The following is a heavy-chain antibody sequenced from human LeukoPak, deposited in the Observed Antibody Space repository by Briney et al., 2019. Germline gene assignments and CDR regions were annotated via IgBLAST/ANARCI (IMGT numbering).Heavy chain of an antibody. D-gene: IGHD2-15*01. V-gene: IGHV1-24*01. CDR2: FDPEGGET. CDR3: ATDPVGYCTANGCYSVDY. CDR1: GYTLSELS. Sequence: ASVTVSCKVSGYTLSELSMHWVRQAPGKGLEWMGGFDPEGGETVYAQKFQGRLTMTEDTSTDTAYMELSSLRSDDTAVYYCATDPVGYCTANGCYSVDYWGQGTLVTVSS. J-gene: IGHJ4*02.